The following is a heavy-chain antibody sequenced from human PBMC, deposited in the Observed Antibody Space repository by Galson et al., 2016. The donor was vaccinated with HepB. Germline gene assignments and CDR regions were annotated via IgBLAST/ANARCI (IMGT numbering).Heavy chain of an antibody. CDR3: ARESYNRFDP. CDR1: GFPFHSYT. Sequence: GFPFHSYTLNLVRQAPGKGLEWLSYITSHADRIYYADTAKGRFTISRDNGKESLFRKMYSLRVEDTAIYFCARESYNRFDPWGQGTPVTVSS. V-gene: IGHV3-48*04. CDR2: ITSHADRI. J-gene: IGHJ5*01.